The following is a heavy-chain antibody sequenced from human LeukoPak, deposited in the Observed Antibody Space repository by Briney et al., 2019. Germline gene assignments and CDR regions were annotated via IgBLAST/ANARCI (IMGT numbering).Heavy chain of an antibody. CDR3: ARVEQLSSSWYGNYYYYYGMDV. CDR2: INPNSGGT. Sequence: ASVKVSCKASGYTFTGYYMHWVRQAPGQGLEWMGWINPNSGGTDYAQKFQGWVTMTRDTSISTAYMELSRLRSDDTAVYYCARVEQLSSSWYGNYYYYYGMDVWGQGTTVTVSS. D-gene: IGHD6-13*01. J-gene: IGHJ6*02. CDR1: GYTFTGYY. V-gene: IGHV1-2*04.